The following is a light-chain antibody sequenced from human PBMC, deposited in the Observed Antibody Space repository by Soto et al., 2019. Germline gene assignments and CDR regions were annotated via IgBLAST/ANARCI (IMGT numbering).Light chain of an antibody. Sequence: EIVLTQSPGTLSLSPGERATLSCRASQSVSSSYLAWYQQKPGQAPRLLIYGASSRATAIPARFSGSGSGTEFTLTISSLQPEDFATYYCQQLNSYPLTFGGGTKVDI. CDR3: QQLNSYPLT. J-gene: IGKJ4*01. CDR2: GAS. CDR1: QSVSSSY. V-gene: IGKV3-20*01.